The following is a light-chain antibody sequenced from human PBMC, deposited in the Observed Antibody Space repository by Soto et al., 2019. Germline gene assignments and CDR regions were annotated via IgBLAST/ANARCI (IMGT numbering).Light chain of an antibody. J-gene: IGKJ5*01. CDR2: GAS. Sequence: EIVMTQSPATLSVSPGERATLSCRASLSVSSNLAWYQQKPGQAPRLLIYGASTRATGIPARFTASGSGTEFTLTISSLQSEDFAVYFCQQYAGPPTTFGQGTRLEIK. CDR1: LSVSSN. V-gene: IGKV3-15*01. CDR3: QQYAGPPTT.